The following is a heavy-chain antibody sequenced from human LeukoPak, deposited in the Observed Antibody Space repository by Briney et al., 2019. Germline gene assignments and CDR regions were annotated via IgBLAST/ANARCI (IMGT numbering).Heavy chain of an antibody. V-gene: IGHV4-4*07. J-gene: IGHJ3*02. CDR1: GGSISSYF. CDR3: ARGSASPAAISFDI. Sequence: AETLSLTCTVSGGSISSYFWSWIRQPAGKGLEWIGRIYSIGNTNYNPSLKSRVTMSVDTSKNQFSLKLSSVTAADTAVYYCARGSASPAAISFDIWGQATLVTVSS. CDR2: IYSIGNT. D-gene: IGHD2-2*02.